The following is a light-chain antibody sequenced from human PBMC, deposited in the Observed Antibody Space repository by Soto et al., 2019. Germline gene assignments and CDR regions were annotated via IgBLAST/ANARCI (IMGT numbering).Light chain of an antibody. V-gene: IGLV3-21*02. Sequence: SYELTQPPSVSVAPGQTASLTCGRDSIGSQSVHWYQQKPGQAPILVVRDDTDRPSGIPERFSGSNSGSPATLTINSVEAGDEADYYCQVWYAGSDPPVIFGGGTKLTVL. CDR2: DDT. CDR3: QVWYAGSDPPVI. J-gene: IGLJ2*01. CDR1: SIGSQS.